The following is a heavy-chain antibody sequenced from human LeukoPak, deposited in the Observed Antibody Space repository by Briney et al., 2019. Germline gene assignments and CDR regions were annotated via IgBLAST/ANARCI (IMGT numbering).Heavy chain of an antibody. CDR3: ATLYCSGGSCPDAFDI. D-gene: IGHD2-15*01. J-gene: IGHJ3*02. Sequence: GGSLRLSCAASGFTVSSNYMSWVRQAPGKGLEWVSVIYSGGSTYYADSVKGRFTISRDNSKNTLYLQMNSLRAEDTAVYYCATLYCSGGSCPDAFDIWGQGTMVTVSS. V-gene: IGHV3-53*01. CDR2: IYSGGST. CDR1: GFTVSSNY.